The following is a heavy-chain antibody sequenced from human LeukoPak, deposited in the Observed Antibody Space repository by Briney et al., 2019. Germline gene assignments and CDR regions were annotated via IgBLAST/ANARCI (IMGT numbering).Heavy chain of an antibody. Sequence: ASVKVSCKASGYTFTGYYMHWVRQAPGQGLEWMGRINPNSGGTNYAQKFQGRVTMTRDTSVSTAYMELSRLRSDDTAVYYCAREIITGIAAAGAFDYWGQGTLVTVSS. D-gene: IGHD6-13*01. J-gene: IGHJ4*02. CDR2: INPNSGGT. V-gene: IGHV1-2*06. CDR3: AREIITGIAAAGAFDY. CDR1: GYTFTGYY.